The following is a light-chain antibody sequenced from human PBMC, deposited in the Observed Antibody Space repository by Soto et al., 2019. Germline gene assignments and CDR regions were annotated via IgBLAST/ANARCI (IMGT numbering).Light chain of an antibody. V-gene: IGLV2-14*01. J-gene: IGLJ3*02. CDR2: EVN. Sequence: QSALTQSASVSGSPGQSITISCTGTSSDVGGYNYVSWYQQHPGKAPKLMIYEVNNRPSGVSNRFSGSKSGNTASLTISGLQAEDEADYYCSSYTSSSTWVFGGGTQLTVL. CDR1: SSDVGGYNY. CDR3: SSYTSSSTWV.